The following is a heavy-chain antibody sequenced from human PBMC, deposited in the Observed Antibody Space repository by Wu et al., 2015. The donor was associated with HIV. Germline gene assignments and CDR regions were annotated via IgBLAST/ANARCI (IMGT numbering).Heavy chain of an antibody. Sequence: QVQLVQSGAEVKKPGSSVRVSCKASGGSFDAYGISWVRQAPGQGLEWMGRIIPFFDSTNYARKFEGRLTITGDESKTTAYMEMDSLGFEDTAIYYCATSVQVSGFDYWGQGTLVTVSS. V-gene: IGHV1-69*15. CDR2: IIPFFDST. CDR3: ATSVQVSGFDY. CDR1: GGSFDAYG. D-gene: IGHD3-3*01. J-gene: IGHJ4*02.